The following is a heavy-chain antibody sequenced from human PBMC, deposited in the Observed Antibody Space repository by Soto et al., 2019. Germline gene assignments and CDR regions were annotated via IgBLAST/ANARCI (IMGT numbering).Heavy chain of an antibody. D-gene: IGHD2-15*01. V-gene: IGHV3-21*01. J-gene: IGHJ3*02. CDR2: ISSSSSYI. Sequence: GGSLRLSCAASGFTFSSYSMNWVRQAPGKGLEWVSSISSSSSYIYYADSVKGRFTISRDNAKNSLYLQMNSLRAEGTAVYYCARDPLLGGAFDIWGQGTMVTVSS. CDR3: ARDPLLGGAFDI. CDR1: GFTFSSYS.